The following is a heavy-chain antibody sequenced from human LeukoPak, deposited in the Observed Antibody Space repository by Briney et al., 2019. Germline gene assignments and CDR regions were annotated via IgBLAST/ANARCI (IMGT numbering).Heavy chain of an antibody. CDR2: SYYSGST. V-gene: IGHV4-59*01. CDR3: ARIPPHSSSGSWVVVGSYFDY. Sequence: KPSETLSLTCTVSGGSISSYYWSWIRQPPGKGLEWIGYSYYSGSTNYNPSLTSRVTISVDTAKNQFSLKLSSVTAADKAVYYCARIPPHSSSGSWVVVGSYFDYWGQGTPVTVSS. CDR1: GGSISSYY. D-gene: IGHD6-25*01. J-gene: IGHJ4*02.